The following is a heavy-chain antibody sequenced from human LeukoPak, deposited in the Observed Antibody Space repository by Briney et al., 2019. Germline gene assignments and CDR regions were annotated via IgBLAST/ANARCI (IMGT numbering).Heavy chain of an antibody. V-gene: IGHV3-23*01. Sequence: GGSLRLSCAASGFTFSSYAMSWVRQAPGKGLEWVSAISGSGGSTYYADSVKGRFTISRDNSKNTLYLQMNSLRAEDTAVYYCAKDSVARRYCSSTSCSAADYWGQGTLVTFSS. D-gene: IGHD2-2*01. CDR2: ISGSGGST. CDR3: AKDSVARRYCSSTSCSAADY. CDR1: GFTFSSYA. J-gene: IGHJ4*02.